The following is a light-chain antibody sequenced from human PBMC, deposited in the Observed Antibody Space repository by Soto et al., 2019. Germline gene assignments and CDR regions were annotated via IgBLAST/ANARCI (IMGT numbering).Light chain of an antibody. J-gene: IGKJ2*01. CDR1: QHIGSW. CDR3: QQANRFPLYT. V-gene: IGKV1-12*01. Sequence: DIQMTQSPSSVSASVGDIVTITCRASQHIGSWLAWYQLKPGKAPKLLIYAASSLQSGVPSRFSGSGSGTDFTLTISSLQPEDFAPDCCQQANRFPLYTVGRGTKLEVK. CDR2: AAS.